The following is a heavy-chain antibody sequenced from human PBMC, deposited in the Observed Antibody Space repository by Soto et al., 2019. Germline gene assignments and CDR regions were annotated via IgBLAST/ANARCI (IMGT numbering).Heavy chain of an antibody. CDR1: GFTFDDYA. CDR2: ISWNSGSI. D-gene: IGHD6-19*01. V-gene: IGHV3-9*01. Sequence: GGSLRLSCAASGFTFDDYAMHWVRQAPGKGLEWVSGISWNSGSIGYADSVKGRFTISRDNAKNSLYLQMNSLRAEDTALYYCAKVVVVSSGWYYFDYWGQGTLVTVSS. CDR3: AKVVVVSSGWYYFDY. J-gene: IGHJ4*02.